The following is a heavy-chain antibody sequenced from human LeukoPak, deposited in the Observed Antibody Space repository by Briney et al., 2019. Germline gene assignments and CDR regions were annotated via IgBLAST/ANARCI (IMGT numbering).Heavy chain of an antibody. CDR1: GYTLTELS. V-gene: IGHV1-24*01. D-gene: IGHD3-10*01. CDR3: ATGADTMVRGVINWFDP. CDR2: FDPEDGET. J-gene: IGHJ5*02. Sequence: ASVKVSCKVSGYTLTELSMHWVRQAAGKGLEWMGGFDPEDGETIYAQKFQGRVTMTEDTSTDTAYMELSSLRSEDTAVYYCATGADTMVRGVINWFDPWGQGTLVTVSS.